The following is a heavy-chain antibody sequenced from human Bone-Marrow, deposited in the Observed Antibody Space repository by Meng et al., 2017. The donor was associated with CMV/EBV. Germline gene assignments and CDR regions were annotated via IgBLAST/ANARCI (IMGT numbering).Heavy chain of an antibody. CDR2: ISYDGSNK. V-gene: IGHV3-30*03. CDR1: GFTFSSYS. J-gene: IGHJ4*02. CDR3: ALGDY. Sequence: GGSLRLSCAASGFTFSSYSMNWVRQAPGKGLEWVAVISYDGSNKYYADSVKGRFTISRDNSKNTLYLQMNSLRAEDTAVYYCALGDYWGQGTLVTVAS.